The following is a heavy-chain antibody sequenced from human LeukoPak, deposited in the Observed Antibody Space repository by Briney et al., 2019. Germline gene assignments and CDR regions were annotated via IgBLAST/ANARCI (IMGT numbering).Heavy chain of an antibody. Sequence: NPSETLSLTCTVSGDSISNYYWSWTRQPPGKGLEWIGYIYYSGSTNYNPSLKSRVTISVDTSKNQFSLRLSSVTAANTAVYYCARGTAVAGTWGQGTLVTVSS. CDR2: IYYSGST. CDR1: GDSISNYY. J-gene: IGHJ5*02. D-gene: IGHD6-19*01. CDR3: ARGTAVAGT. V-gene: IGHV4-59*01.